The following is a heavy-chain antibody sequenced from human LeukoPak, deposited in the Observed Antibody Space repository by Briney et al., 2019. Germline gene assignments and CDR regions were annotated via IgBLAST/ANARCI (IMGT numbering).Heavy chain of an antibody. V-gene: IGHV3-48*01. CDR3: ARDDGSSWYNFDY. Sequence: AGGSLRLSCAASGFTFSSYSMNWVRQAPGKGLEWVSYISSSSNTIYYADSVKGRFTISRDNAKNSLYLQMNSLRAEDTAVYYCARDDGSSWYNFDYWGQGTLVTVSS. D-gene: IGHD6-13*01. J-gene: IGHJ4*02. CDR1: GFTFSSYS. CDR2: ISSSSNTI.